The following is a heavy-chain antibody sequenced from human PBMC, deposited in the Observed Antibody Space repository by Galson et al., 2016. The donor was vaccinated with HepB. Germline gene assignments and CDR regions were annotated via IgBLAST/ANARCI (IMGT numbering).Heavy chain of an antibody. Sequence: SLRLSCAASGFTVSSITWVRQAPGKGLEWVSVIYSGGSTYYTDSVKGRFTISRDNSKNTVYLQMNSLRAEDTAMYHCATKQEGMTMIRGVTVDYYGMDVWALGTRVTVSS. CDR1: GFTVSS. D-gene: IGHD3-10*01. J-gene: IGHJ6*02. V-gene: IGHV3-53*01. CDR3: ATKQEGMTMIRGVTVDYYGMDV. CDR2: IYSGGST.